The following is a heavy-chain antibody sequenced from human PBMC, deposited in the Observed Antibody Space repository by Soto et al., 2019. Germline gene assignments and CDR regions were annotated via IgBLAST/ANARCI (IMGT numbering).Heavy chain of an antibody. CDR3: EKDTTGYSYGYYFDY. CDR1: GFTFDDYT. V-gene: IGHV3-43*01. J-gene: IGHJ4*02. D-gene: IGHD5-18*01. Sequence: GGSLRLSCAASGFTFDDYTMHWVRQAPGKGLEWVSLISWDGGSTYYADSVKGRFTISRDNSKNSLYLQMNSLRTEDTALYYCEKDTTGYSYGYYFDYWGQGTLVTVSS. CDR2: ISWDGGST.